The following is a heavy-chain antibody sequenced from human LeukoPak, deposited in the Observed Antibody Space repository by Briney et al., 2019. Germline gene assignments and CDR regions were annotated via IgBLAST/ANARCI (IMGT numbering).Heavy chain of an antibody. CDR1: GYTFTNYA. J-gene: IGHJ6*02. D-gene: IGHD3-16*02. Sequence: ASVKVSCKPSGYTFTNYAIHWARQAPGQGLEWMGWISTGDGDTKYSQKFQGRVTITRDTSASTAYMDLRSLRSEDTAIYYCARDRYFPTPGTNDLYYYYYGMDIWGQGTTVTVSS. V-gene: IGHV1-3*04. CDR3: ARDRYFPTPGTNDLYYYYYGMDI. CDR2: ISTGDGDT.